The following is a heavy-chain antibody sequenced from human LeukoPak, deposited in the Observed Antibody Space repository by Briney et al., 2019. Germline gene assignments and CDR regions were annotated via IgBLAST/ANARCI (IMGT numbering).Heavy chain of an antibody. CDR2: ISGDGGNT. D-gene: IGHD6-25*01. V-gene: IGHV3-23*01. CDR3: ARKPAPAD. J-gene: IGHJ4*02. Sequence: GGSLRLSCAASGFTFTSYAMSWVRQAPGKGLEWVSAISGDGGNTYYADSVKGRFTISRDNAKNTLYLQMNSLRAEDTAVYYCARKPAPADWGQGTLVTVSS. CDR1: GFTFTSYA.